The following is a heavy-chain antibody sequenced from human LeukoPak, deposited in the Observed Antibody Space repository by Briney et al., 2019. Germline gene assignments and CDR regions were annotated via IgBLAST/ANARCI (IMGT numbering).Heavy chain of an antibody. V-gene: IGHV4-4*07. CDR1: GDSISDYY. CDR3: ARAGRSSRNWFDS. Sequence: SETLSLTCTVSGDSISDYYWSWIRQPAGEGLEWIGRIHTSGSTNYNPSLKSRVTMSVATSKNQFSLKVNSVTAADTAVYYCARAGRSSRNWFDSWGQGTLVSVSS. CDR2: IHTSGST. J-gene: IGHJ5*01. D-gene: IGHD6-13*01.